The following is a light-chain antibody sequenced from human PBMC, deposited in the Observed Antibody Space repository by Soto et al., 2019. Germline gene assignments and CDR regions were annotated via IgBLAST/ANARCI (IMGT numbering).Light chain of an antibody. CDR2: DAS. CDR3: QQYNSYPWT. V-gene: IGKV1-5*01. J-gene: IGKJ1*01. CDR1: QSISSW. Sequence: DIQMTQSPSTLSASVGDRVTITCRASQSISSWLAWYQQKPGKAPKLLIYDASSLESGVPSRFSGSGSGTEFTLTISSLPTDDFSTYYCQQYNSYPWTFGQGTTLEIK.